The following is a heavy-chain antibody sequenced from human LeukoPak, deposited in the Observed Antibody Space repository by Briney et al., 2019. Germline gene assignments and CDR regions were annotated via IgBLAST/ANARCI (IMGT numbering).Heavy chain of an antibody. CDR1: GGSFSGYY. V-gene: IGHV4-34*01. Sequence: PSETLSLTCAVYGGSFSGYYWSWIRQPPGKGLEWIGEINHSGSTNYNPSLKSRVTMSVDTSKNQFSLKLSSVTAADTAVYYCARAGSSWYGHWFDPWGQGTLVTVSS. D-gene: IGHD6-13*01. CDR2: INHSGST. CDR3: ARAGSSWYGHWFDP. J-gene: IGHJ5*02.